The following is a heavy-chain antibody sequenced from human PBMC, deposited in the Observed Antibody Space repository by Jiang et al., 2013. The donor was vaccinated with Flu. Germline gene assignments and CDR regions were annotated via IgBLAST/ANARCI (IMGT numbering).Heavy chain of an antibody. Sequence: VLLKPSETLSLTCAVYGGSFSGYYWSWIRQPPGKGLGWIGKIDHSGSTNYNPSLKSRVTISVDTSKNQFSLKLSSVTAADTAVYYCARVEELLYETDAFDIWGQGTMVTVSS. CDR3: ARVEELLYETDAFDI. CDR1: GGSFSGYY. J-gene: IGHJ3*02. V-gene: IGHV4-34*01. CDR2: IDHSGST. D-gene: IGHD3-10*01.